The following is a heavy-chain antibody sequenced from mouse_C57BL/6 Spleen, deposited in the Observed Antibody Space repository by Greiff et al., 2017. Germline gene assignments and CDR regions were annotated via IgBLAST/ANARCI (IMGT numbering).Heavy chain of an antibody. CDR1: GFTFSDYG. V-gene: IGHV5-17*01. J-gene: IGHJ4*01. CDR2: ISSGSSTI. CDR3: ARAKSGYDYGGNAMDY. D-gene: IGHD2-4*01. Sequence: EVQVVESGGGLVKPGGSLKLSCAASGFTFSDYGMHWVRQAPEKGLEWVAYISSGSSTIYYADTVKGRFTISRDNAKNTLFLQMTSLRSEDTAMYYCARAKSGYDYGGNAMDYWGQGTSVTVSS.